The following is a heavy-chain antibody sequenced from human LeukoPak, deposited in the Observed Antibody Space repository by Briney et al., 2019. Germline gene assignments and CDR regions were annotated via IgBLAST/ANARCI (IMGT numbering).Heavy chain of an antibody. V-gene: IGHV3-21*04. CDR3: AKDAHDCGSTSCYAITGWYFDL. CDR1: GFTFSSYS. J-gene: IGHJ2*01. D-gene: IGHD2-2*01. CDR2: ISSSSSYI. Sequence: GGSLRLSCAASGFTFSSYSMNWVRQAPGKGLEWVSSISSSSSYIYYADSVKGRFTISRDNAKNSLYLQMNSLRAEDTAVYFCAKDAHDCGSTSCYAITGWYFDLWGRGTLVMVSS.